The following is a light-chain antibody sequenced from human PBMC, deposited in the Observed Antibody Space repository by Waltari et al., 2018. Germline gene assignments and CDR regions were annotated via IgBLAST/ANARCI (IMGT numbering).Light chain of an antibody. CDR2: EVT. J-gene: IGLJ3*02. V-gene: IGLV2-23*02. Sequence: QSAPTQPASVSGSPGQSITIPCPGTSSDIGSYDLFPWYQQHPGKAPKLMIYEVTKRPSGVSTRFSGSKSGNTASLTISGLQADDEADYYCYSYANGRVFGGGTKLTVL. CDR3: YSYANGRV. CDR1: SSDIGSYDL.